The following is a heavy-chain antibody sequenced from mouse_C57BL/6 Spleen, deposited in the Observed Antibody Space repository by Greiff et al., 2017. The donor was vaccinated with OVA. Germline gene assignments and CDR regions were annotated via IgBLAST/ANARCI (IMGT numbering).Heavy chain of an antibody. CDR2: IDPSDSYT. J-gene: IGHJ2*01. Sequence: VLLQQPGAELVMPGASVKLSCKASGYTFTSYWMHWVKQRPGQGLEWIGEIDPSDSYTNYNQKFKGKSTLTVDKSSRTAYMQLSSLTSEDSAVYYCASEGGSNSLDYWGQGTTLTVSS. CDR1: GYTFTSYW. D-gene: IGHD2-5*01. V-gene: IGHV1-69*01. CDR3: ASEGGSNSLDY.